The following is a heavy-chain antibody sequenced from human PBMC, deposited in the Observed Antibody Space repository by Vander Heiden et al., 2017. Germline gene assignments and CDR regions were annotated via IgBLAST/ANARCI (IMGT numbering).Heavy chain of an antibody. D-gene: IGHD3-22*01. CDR1: GYTFTSYD. J-gene: IGHJ4*02. Sequence: QVQLVQPGAEVKKPGASVKVSCKASGYTFTSYDINWVRQATGQGLEWMGWMKPNSGNTGYAQKFQGRVTMTRNTSISTAYMELSSLRSEDTAVYYCAREQKYYYDSSGYYFDYWGQGTLVTVSS. V-gene: IGHV1-8*01. CDR3: AREQKYYYDSSGYYFDY. CDR2: MKPNSGNT.